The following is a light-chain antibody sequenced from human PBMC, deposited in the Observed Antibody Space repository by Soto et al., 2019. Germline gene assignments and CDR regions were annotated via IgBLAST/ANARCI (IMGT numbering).Light chain of an antibody. CDR3: HQRQSWPRT. CDR2: QTS. J-gene: IGKJ1*01. Sequence: EIVLTQSPATLSSFPGDRVTLSCRARPYINTRLAWYQHRPGQAPRLLIYQTSIRAAGIPARFSASGSGTDFTLTISDVQPEDFALYYCHQRQSWPRTVGQGTKVDI. CDR1: PYINTR. V-gene: IGKV3-11*01.